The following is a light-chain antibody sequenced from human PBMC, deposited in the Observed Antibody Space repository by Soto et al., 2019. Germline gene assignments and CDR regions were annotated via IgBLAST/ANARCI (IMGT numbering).Light chain of an antibody. J-gene: IGKJ1*01. Sequence: DLQLTQSPSFLSASVGDRVTITCRASQGIYTYLAWHQQKPGKAPELLIYAASTLQSGVASRFSGSGYGTEFTLTISSLQPEDFATYYCQHLSSYPWTFGQGTKVEIK. CDR2: AAS. CDR3: QHLSSYPWT. V-gene: IGKV1-9*01. CDR1: QGIYTY.